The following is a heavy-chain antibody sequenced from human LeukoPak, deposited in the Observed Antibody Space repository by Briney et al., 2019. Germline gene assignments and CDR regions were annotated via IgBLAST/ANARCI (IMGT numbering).Heavy chain of an antibody. D-gene: IGHD7-27*01. CDR3: AKDLLSGELGN. CDR1: GFTFSSYG. Sequence: GGSLRLSXAASGFTFSSYGMRWVRQAPGKGLEWVAVIWCDGSNKYYADSVKGRFTISRDNSKNTLYLQMNSLRAEDTAVYYCAKDLLSGELGNWGQGTMVTVSS. CDR2: IWCDGSNK. J-gene: IGHJ3*01. V-gene: IGHV3-33*06.